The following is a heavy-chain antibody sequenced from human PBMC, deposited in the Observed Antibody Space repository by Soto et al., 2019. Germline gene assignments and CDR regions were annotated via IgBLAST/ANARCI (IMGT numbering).Heavy chain of an antibody. CDR3: ARDGGIALTTFDF. CDR2: TYYRSRWYN. D-gene: IGHD4-17*01. V-gene: IGHV6-1*01. CDR1: GDSVSDNTAA. J-gene: IGHJ4*02. Sequence: SQTLSLTCAISGDSVSDNTAAWNWIRQSPSRGLEWLGRTYYRSRWYNDYAISVRSRIIINPDTSKNQFSLQLNSVTPEDTAVYYCARDGGIALTTFDFWGQGILVTVSS.